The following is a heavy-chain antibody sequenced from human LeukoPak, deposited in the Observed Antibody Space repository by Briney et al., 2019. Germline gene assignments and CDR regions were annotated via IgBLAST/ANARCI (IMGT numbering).Heavy chain of an antibody. CDR2: ISYDGSNK. CDR1: GFTFSSYA. V-gene: IGHV3-30*14. Sequence: GGSLRLSCAASGFTFSSYAMHWVRQAPGKGLEWVAVISYDGSNKYYADSVKGRFTISRDNSKNTLYLQMNSLRAEDTAVYYCARDKTGSSWFWDYWGQGTLVTVFS. J-gene: IGHJ4*02. D-gene: IGHD6-13*01. CDR3: ARDKTGSSWFWDY.